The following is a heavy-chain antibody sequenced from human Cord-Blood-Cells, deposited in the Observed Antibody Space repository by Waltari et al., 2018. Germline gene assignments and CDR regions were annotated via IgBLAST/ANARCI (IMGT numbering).Heavy chain of an antibody. V-gene: IGHV4-4*02. CDR3: ARRDIVVVPAAMSRAFDI. J-gene: IGHJ3*02. Sequence: QVQLQESGPGLVKPSGTLSLTCAVSGGSISSSNWWSWVCKPPGKGLEWIGEIYHSGSTNYNPSLKSRVTISVDKSKNQFSLKLSSVTAADTAVYYCARRDIVVVPAAMSRAFDIWGQGTMVTVSS. CDR1: GGSISSSNW. CDR2: IYHSGST. D-gene: IGHD2-2*01.